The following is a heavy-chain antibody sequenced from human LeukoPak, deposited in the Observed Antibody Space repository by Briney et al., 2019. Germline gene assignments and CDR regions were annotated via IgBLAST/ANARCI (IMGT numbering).Heavy chain of an antibody. Sequence: GGSLTLSCAASGFTVSSKYMSWVRQAPGKGLEWVSVIYSGGSTYYADSVKGRFTISRDNSKNTLYLQMNSLRAEDTAVYYCAKDRGVGYSYGYGFDYWGQGTLFTVSS. CDR3: AKDRGVGYSYGYGFDY. CDR2: IYSGGST. V-gene: IGHV3-53*01. CDR1: GFTVSSKY. D-gene: IGHD5-18*01. J-gene: IGHJ4*02.